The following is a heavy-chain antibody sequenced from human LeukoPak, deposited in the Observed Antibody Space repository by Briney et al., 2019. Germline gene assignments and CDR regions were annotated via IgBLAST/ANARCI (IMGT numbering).Heavy chain of an antibody. CDR3: ARQGELAIDY. V-gene: IGHV4-59*08. D-gene: IGHD1-26*01. CDR1: GGSITNYY. CDR2: IYNTGRT. Sequence: DPSETLSLTCSVSGGSITNYYWSWIRQSPGKGLEWIGFIYNTGRTNNNPSLQSRVTMSIDTSKNQFSLKLSSVTAADTAVYYCARQGELAIDYWGQGTLVTVSS. J-gene: IGHJ4*02.